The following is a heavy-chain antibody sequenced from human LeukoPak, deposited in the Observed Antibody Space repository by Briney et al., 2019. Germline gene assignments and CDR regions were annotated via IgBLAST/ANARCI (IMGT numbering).Heavy chain of an antibody. V-gene: IGHV1-69*06. CDR1: GGTFSSYA. J-gene: IGHJ6*03. D-gene: IGHD4-17*01. CDR3: ASNADDYGDYDDYYYYMDV. Sequence: SVKVSCKASGGTFSSYAISWVRQAPGQGLEWMGGIIPIFGTANYAQKFQGRVTITADKSTSTAYMELSSLRSEDTAVYYCASNADDYGDYDDYYYYMDVWGKGTTVTVSS. CDR2: IIPIFGTA.